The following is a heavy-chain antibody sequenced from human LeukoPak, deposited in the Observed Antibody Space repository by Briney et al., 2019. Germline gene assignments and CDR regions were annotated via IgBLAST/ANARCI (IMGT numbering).Heavy chain of an antibody. Sequence: ASVNVSCKASGYTFTSYAIHWVRQAPGQSLEWMGRINVGDGSTKYSQKFQGGVTITRDTSARTAYMELSSLRFEDTAMYYCARDRWWEPTDFSFDYWGQGTLVTVSS. D-gene: IGHD1-26*01. CDR2: INVGDGST. CDR1: GYTFTSYA. V-gene: IGHV1-3*01. J-gene: IGHJ4*02. CDR3: ARDRWWEPTDFSFDY.